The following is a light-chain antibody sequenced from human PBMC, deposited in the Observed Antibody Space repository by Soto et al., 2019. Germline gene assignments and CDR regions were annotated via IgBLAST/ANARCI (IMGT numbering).Light chain of an antibody. CDR3: SSYRSTSALA. J-gene: IGLJ2*01. V-gene: IGLV2-14*01. Sequence: QSALTQPASVSGSTGQSITISCTGTSSDVGGYKYVSWYQQHPGKAPKLMIYEVSNRPSGVSNRFPGSKSGNTASLTISGLQAEDEADYYCSSYRSTSALAFGGGTKLTVL. CDR2: EVS. CDR1: SSDVGGYKY.